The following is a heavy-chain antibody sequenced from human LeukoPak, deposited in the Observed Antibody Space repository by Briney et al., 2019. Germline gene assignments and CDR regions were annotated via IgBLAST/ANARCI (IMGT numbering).Heavy chain of an antibody. V-gene: IGHV3-23*01. CDR1: GFTFSSYA. J-gene: IGHJ4*02. CDR3: AKVYGDGAYYFDY. CDR2: ISGSGDTT. Sequence: GGSLRLSCAASGFTFSSYAMSWVRQAPGKGLEWVSTISGSGDTTYYADSVKGRFTISRDNSQNTLSLQMNSPTGEDTAVYDCAKVYGDGAYYFDYWGQGTLVTVSS. D-gene: IGHD4-17*01.